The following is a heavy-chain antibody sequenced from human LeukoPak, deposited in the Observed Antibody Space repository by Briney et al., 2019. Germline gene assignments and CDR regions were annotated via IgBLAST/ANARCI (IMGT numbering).Heavy chain of an antibody. J-gene: IGHJ6*04. CDR2: IIPIFGTA. CDR3: AAGYSSSWYYYYGMDV. Sequence: SVKVSCKASGGTFSSYAISWVRQAPGQGLEWMGGIIPIFGTANYAQKFQGRVTITADKSTSTAYMELSSLRSEDTAVYYCAAGYSSSWYYYYGMDVWGKGTTVTVSS. CDR1: GGTFSSYA. D-gene: IGHD6-13*01. V-gene: IGHV1-69*06.